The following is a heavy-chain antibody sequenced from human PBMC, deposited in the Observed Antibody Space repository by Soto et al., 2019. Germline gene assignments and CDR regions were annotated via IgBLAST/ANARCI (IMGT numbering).Heavy chain of an antibody. CDR3: ARDRYGDYYAY. V-gene: IGHV4-31*03. D-gene: IGHD3-22*01. CDR2: IYFDGMT. CDR1: GASLSSGGYY. Sequence: QVQLLESGPGLVKPSQTLSLSCIVSGASLSSGGYYWNWIRQHPGKGLEWIGYIYFDGMTYYNPSLASRVTMSIDASKNQFSLHLSSVTAADSGVYYCARDRYGDYYAYWGQGILVTVSS. J-gene: IGHJ4*02.